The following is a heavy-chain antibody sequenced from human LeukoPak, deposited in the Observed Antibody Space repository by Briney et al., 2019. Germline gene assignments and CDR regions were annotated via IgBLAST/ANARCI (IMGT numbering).Heavy chain of an antibody. J-gene: IGHJ2*01. Sequence: PSETLSLTCAVYGGSFSDYYWSWIRQPPGKGLEWIGEINHGGSTNYNPSLESRVTISLDTSKNQFSLKLSSVTAADTAVYYCARVYYSSSYDYWYFDLWGRGTLVTVSS. CDR2: INHGGST. V-gene: IGHV4-34*01. CDR3: ARVYYSSSYDYWYFDL. D-gene: IGHD6-13*01. CDR1: GGSFSDYY.